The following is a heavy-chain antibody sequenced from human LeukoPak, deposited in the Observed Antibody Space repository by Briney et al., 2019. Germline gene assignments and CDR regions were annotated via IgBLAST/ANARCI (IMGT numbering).Heavy chain of an antibody. D-gene: IGHD3-3*01. CDR2: ISSRSSYT. Sequence: PGGSLRLSCAASGFTFSSYGMNWVGQAPGKGLEWVSSISSRSSYTYYADSVKCRFTISRDNAKNSLYLQMNSLRAEDTAVYYCARVYPQGVDFWSGYFLDNRGQGSLVTVSS. V-gene: IGHV3-21*01. J-gene: IGHJ4*02. CDR3: ARVYPQGVDFWSGYFLDN. CDR1: GFTFSSYG.